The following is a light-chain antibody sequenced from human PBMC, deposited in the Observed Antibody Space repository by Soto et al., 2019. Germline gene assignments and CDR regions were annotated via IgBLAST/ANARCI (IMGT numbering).Light chain of an antibody. CDR1: SSDIGLYNY. CDR3: SSYAGSNNYVI. J-gene: IGLJ2*01. CDR2: EVT. V-gene: IGLV2-8*01. Sequence: QSALTQPPSASGSPGQSVTISCTGTSSDIGLYNYVSWYQQHPGKAPKLMIHEVTKRPSGVPDRFSGSKSGNTASLTVSGLQGEDEADYYCSSYAGSNNYVIFGGGTKLTVL.